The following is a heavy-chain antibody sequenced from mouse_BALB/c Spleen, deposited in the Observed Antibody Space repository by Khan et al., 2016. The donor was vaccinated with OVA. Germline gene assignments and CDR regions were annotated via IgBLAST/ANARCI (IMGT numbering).Heavy chain of an antibody. J-gene: IGHJ2*01. CDR2: ISYSGRT. Sequence: EVQLQESGPGLVKPSQSLSLTCTVTGYSITSDYAWNWIRQFPGNKLEWMGYISYSGRTSYNPSLKSRISITRDTSKNQFFLHLNSRTTEDTATYYCARSVTITTVVATDFDYWGQGTTLTVSS. CDR1: GYSITSDYA. V-gene: IGHV3-2*02. CDR3: ARSVTITTVVATDFDY. D-gene: IGHD1-1*01.